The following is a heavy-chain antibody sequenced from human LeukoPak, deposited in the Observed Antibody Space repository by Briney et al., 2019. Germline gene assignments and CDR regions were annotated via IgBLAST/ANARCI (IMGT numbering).Heavy chain of an antibody. D-gene: IGHD2-2*01. CDR3: ARDPTQYCSSTSCPGGDYFDY. CDR1: GFTFSIYA. V-gene: IGHV3-21*01. Sequence: GGSLRLSCAASGFTFSIYAMSWVRQAPGKGLQWVSSITSRGESTWYVDSVKGRFTITRDNAKNSLYLEMNSLRAEDTAVYYCARDPTQYCSSTSCPGGDYFDYWGQGALVTVSS. CDR2: ITSRGEST. J-gene: IGHJ4*02.